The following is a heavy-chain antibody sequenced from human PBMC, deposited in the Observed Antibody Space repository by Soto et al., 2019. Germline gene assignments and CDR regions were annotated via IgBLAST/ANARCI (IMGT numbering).Heavy chain of an antibody. CDR2: ISGSSGSI. Sequence: GGSLRLSCAVSGFTFSSYSMTWVRQAPGKGLEWLSYISGSSGSIYYADSVRGRFTISRDNAKNSLFLQMNSLRDEDTAVYYCARQSNLHCSSTSCQGGYYYYGVDVWGQGTTVTVSS. CDR1: GFTFSSYS. CDR3: ARQSNLHCSSTSCQGGYYYYGVDV. V-gene: IGHV3-48*02. D-gene: IGHD2-2*01. J-gene: IGHJ6*02.